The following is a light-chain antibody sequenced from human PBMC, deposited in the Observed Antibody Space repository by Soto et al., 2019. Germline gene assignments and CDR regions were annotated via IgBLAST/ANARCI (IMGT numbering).Light chain of an antibody. CDR3: TSFTTTTTIDV. CDR1: ISDVGRSNY. V-gene: IGLV2-14*01. CDR2: EVS. Sequence: QSLLTQPASWSGSPGQSVTISCTGTISDVGRSNYGSWYQQHPNNAPKLIIFEVSHRPTGVSNRFSGSKSGHTASLTISGLQSEDEADYFCTSFTTTTTIDVFGTGTKVTVL. J-gene: IGLJ1*01.